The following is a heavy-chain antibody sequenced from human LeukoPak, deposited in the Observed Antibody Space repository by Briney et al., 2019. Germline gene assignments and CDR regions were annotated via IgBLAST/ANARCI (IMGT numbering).Heavy chain of an antibody. V-gene: IGHV1-8*01. CDR2: MNPNSGNT. CDR1: GYTFTSYD. Sequence: ASVKVSCKASGYTFTSYDINWVRQATGQGLEWMGWMNPNSGNTGYAQKFQGRVTMTRNTSISTAYMELSSLRSEDTAVYYCARGSNYNLWSGYLILDYWGQGTLVTVSS. CDR3: ARGSNYNLWSGYLILDY. J-gene: IGHJ4*02. D-gene: IGHD3-3*01.